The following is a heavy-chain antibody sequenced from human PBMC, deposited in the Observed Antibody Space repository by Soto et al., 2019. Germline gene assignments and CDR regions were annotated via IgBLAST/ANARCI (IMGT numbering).Heavy chain of an antibody. Sequence: GASVKVSCKASGYTFTSYGISWVRQAPGQGLEWMGWISAYNGNTNYAQKLQGRVTMTTDTSTSTAYMELRSLRSDDTAVYYCARDYYDTTTPAEHFQHWGQGTLVTVSS. CDR3: ARDYYDTTTPAEHFQH. CDR2: ISAYNGNT. CDR1: GYTFTSYG. D-gene: IGHD3-22*01. J-gene: IGHJ1*01. V-gene: IGHV1-18*01.